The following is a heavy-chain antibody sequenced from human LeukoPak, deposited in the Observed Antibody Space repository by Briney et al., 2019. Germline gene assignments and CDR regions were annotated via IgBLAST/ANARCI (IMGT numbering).Heavy chain of an antibody. V-gene: IGHV4-30-4*08. D-gene: IGHD6-19*01. CDR2: IYYSGST. Sequence: LRLSCAASGFTFSSNYMSWIRQPPGKGLEWIGYIYYSGSTYYNPSLKSRVTISVDTSKNQFSLKLSSVTAADTAVYYCARDQWLVEGAFDIWGQGTMVTVSS. CDR1: GFTFSSNY. CDR3: ARDQWLVEGAFDI. J-gene: IGHJ3*02.